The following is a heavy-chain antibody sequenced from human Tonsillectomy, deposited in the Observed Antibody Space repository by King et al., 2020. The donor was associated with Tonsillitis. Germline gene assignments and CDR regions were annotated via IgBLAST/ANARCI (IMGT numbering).Heavy chain of an antibody. CDR1: GYSFTNYA. D-gene: IGHD6-19*01. Sequence: QLVQSGAEVKKPGASVKVSCKASGYSFTNYAMHWVRQAPGQRLEWMGWINAGNGNTKYSKKFQGRVTITRDTSASTAYMELSSLRSEDTAVYYCARDVEAVAGTGMDVWGQGTAVTVSS. V-gene: IGHV1-3*01. J-gene: IGHJ6*02. CDR3: ARDVEAVAGTGMDV. CDR2: INAGNGNT.